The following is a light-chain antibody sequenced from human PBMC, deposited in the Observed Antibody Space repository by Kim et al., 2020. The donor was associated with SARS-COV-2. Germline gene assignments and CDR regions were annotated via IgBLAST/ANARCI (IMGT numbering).Light chain of an antibody. CDR1: QSVSSD. J-gene: IGKJ4*01. V-gene: IGKV3-15*01. Sequence: LSPGERATLSCRASQSVSSDLAWYQQKPGQAPRLLIYDASNRATGFPARFSGSGYGTEFTLTISSLQSEDFAVYYCQQYDDWPLTFGGGTKLEIK. CDR3: QQYDDWPLT. CDR2: DAS.